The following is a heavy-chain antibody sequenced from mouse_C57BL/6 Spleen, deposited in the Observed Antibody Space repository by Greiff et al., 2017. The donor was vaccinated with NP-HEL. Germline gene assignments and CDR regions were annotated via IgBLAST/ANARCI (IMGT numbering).Heavy chain of an antibody. J-gene: IGHJ1*03. CDR2: INPSNGGT. CDR3: SSSLRYYAYDWYFDV. Sequence: QVQLQQPGTELVKPGASVKLSCKASGYTFTSYWMHWVKQRPGQGLEWIGNINPSNGGTNYNEKFKSKATLTVDKSSSTAYMQRSSLTSEDSAVYYFSSSLRYYAYDWYFDVWGTGTTVTVSS. V-gene: IGHV1-53*01. CDR1: GYTFTSYW. D-gene: IGHD2-2*01.